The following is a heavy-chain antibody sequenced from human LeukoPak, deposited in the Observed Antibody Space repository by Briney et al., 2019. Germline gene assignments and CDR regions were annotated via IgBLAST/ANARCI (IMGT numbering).Heavy chain of an antibody. V-gene: IGHV1-69*05. D-gene: IGHD2-2*01. CDR2: IIPIFGTA. CDR1: GGTFSSYA. Sequence: SVKVSCKASGGTFSSYAISWERQAPGQGLEWMGGIIPIFGTANYAQKFQGRVTITTDESTSTAYMELSSLRSEDTAVYYCASDIVVVPAATPHWGQGTLVTVSS. J-gene: IGHJ4*02. CDR3: ASDIVVVPAATPH.